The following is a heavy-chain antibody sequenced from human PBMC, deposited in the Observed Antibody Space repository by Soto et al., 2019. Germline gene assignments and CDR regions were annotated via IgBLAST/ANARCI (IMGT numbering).Heavy chain of an antibody. D-gene: IGHD6-19*01. CDR2: ISGSGGST. Sequence: GGSLRLSCAASGFTFSSYAMSWVRQAPGKGLEWVSAISGSGGSTYYADSVKGRFTISRDNSKNTLHLQMNSLRAEDTAVYYCASHQYSSGWYRIDYWGQGTLVTVSS. CDR3: ASHQYSSGWYRIDY. CDR1: GFTFSSYA. J-gene: IGHJ4*02. V-gene: IGHV3-23*01.